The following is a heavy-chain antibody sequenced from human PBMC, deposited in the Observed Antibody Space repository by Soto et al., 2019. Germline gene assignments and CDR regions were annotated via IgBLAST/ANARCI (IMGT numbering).Heavy chain of an antibody. Sequence: SETLSLTCTVSGGSVSSGSYYWSWIRQPPGKGLERIGYIYYSGSTNYNPSLKSRVTISVDTSKNQFSMKLSSVTAADTAVYYCARGPTITGTISWFDPWGQGTLVTVS. CDR2: IYYSGST. J-gene: IGHJ5*02. D-gene: IGHD1-7*01. V-gene: IGHV4-61*01. CDR1: GGSVSSGSYY. CDR3: ARGPTITGTISWFDP.